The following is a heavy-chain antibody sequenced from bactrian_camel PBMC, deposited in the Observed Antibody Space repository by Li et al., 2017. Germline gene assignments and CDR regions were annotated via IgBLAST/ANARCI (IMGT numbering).Heavy chain of an antibody. CDR2: IGPDGRT. D-gene: IGHD3*01. Sequence: QVQLVESGGGSIQAGGSLNLSCAVSGYTFSNAFMGWFRQAPGKELEGVALIGPDGRTTVADSLKGRFTISRDYGDRSVILQMTDLRPEDSALYTCAADRQPGIIPSRWLWDIGYTFWGQGTQVTVS. CDR3: AADRQPGIIPSRWLWDIGYTF. V-gene: IGHV3S53*01. J-gene: IGHJ4*01. CDR1: GYTFSNAF.